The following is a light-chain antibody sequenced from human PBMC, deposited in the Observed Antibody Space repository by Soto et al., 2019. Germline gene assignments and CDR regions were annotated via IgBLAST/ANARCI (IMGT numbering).Light chain of an antibody. CDR3: QQALT. Sequence: GDRVTITCRASQSISSWLAWYQQKPGKAPKLLIYDASSLESGVPSRFSGSGSGTEFTLTISSLQPDDFATYYCQQALTFGQGTKVDIK. V-gene: IGKV1-5*01. CDR1: QSISSW. CDR2: DAS. J-gene: IGKJ1*01.